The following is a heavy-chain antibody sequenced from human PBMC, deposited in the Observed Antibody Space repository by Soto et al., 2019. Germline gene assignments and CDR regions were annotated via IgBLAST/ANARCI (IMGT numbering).Heavy chain of an antibody. CDR2: TSYDGSNK. D-gene: IGHD3-16*01. CDR1: GFTFRSYV. J-gene: IGHJ1*01. V-gene: IGHV3-33*05. Sequence: QVQLVESGGGVVQPGTSLRLSCVGSGFTFRSYVIHWVRQAPGKGLERVALTSYDGSNKDYGDSVKGRFTISGDNSRNTVDLQMDSLRREDTALYYCARWGTTGGLDVWGQGTLVSVSS. CDR3: ARWGTTGGLDV.